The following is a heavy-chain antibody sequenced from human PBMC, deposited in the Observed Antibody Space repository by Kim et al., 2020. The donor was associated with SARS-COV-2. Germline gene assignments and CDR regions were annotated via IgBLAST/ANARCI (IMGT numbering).Heavy chain of an antibody. Sequence: ASVKVSCKASGYTFTSYGISWVRQAPGQGLEWMGWISAYNGNTNYAQKLQGRVTMTTDTSTSTAYMELRSLRSDDTAVYYCARAESITIFGVVITYYYGMDGWGQGTTVTVSS. J-gene: IGHJ6*01. CDR2: ISAYNGNT. V-gene: IGHV1-18*01. D-gene: IGHD3-3*01. CDR3: ARAESITIFGVVITYYYGMDG. CDR1: GYTFTSYG.